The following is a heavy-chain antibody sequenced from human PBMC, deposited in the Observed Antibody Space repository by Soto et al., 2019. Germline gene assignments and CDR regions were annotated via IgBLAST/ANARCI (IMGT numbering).Heavy chain of an antibody. Sequence: QVRLVQSGPEVRKPGASVKISCEASGYSFTGHYLHWVRQAPGHGLEWMGWINPNSGGKNYAQKFQDSISITRDKALSTVYMDLSSLRSEDTAMYYCAKSDGAEENDAFDIWGQGTMISVS. CDR2: INPNSGGK. J-gene: IGHJ3*02. D-gene: IGHD3-16*01. CDR1: GYSFTGHY. CDR3: AKSDGAEENDAFDI. V-gene: IGHV1-2*04.